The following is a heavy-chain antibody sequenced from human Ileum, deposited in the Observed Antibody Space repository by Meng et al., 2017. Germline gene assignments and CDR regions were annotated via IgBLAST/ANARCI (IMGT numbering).Heavy chain of an antibody. J-gene: IGHJ4*02. D-gene: IGHD3-22*01. CDR3: ARGGGYYDSSGYYRL. Sequence: KFQGRVTITRDTSASTAYMELSSLRSEDTAVYYCARGGGYYDSSGYYRLWGQGTLVTVSS. V-gene: IGHV1-3*01.